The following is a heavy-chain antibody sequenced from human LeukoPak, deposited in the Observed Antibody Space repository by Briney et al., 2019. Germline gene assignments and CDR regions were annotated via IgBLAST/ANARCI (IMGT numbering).Heavy chain of an antibody. Sequence: GGSQRLSCEASGFAFRNHGMHWVRQPPGKGLEWVAVIWYDGSNQYYADSVKGRFTISRDNSKNTQSLQMNSLRVEDTAVYYCARDIASRRLDYWGQGTLVTVSS. V-gene: IGHV3-33*01. D-gene: IGHD6-13*01. CDR3: ARDIASRRLDY. CDR2: IWYDGSNQ. J-gene: IGHJ4*02. CDR1: GFAFRNHG.